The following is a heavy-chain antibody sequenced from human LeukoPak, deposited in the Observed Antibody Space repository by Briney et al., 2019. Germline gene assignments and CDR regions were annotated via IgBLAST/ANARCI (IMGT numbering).Heavy chain of an antibody. CDR2: IYHSGST. D-gene: IGHD3-3*01. Sequence: PSQTLSLTCTVSGGSISSGGYYWSWIRQPPGKGLEWIGYIYHSGSTYYNPSLKSRVTISVDRSKNQFSLKLSSVTAADTAVYYCASREGIFGVVPSGGLRDYWGQGTLVTVSS. J-gene: IGHJ4*02. V-gene: IGHV4-30-2*01. CDR1: GGSISSGGYY. CDR3: ASREGIFGVVPSGGLRDY.